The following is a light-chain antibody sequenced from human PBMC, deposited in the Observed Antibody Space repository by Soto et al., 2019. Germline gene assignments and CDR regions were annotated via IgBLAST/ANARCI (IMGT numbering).Light chain of an antibody. J-gene: IGLJ2*01. CDR2: GNS. Sequence: QSVLTQPPSVSGAPGQRVTISCTGSSCNIGAGYDVHWYQQLPGTAPKLLIYGNSNRPSGVPDRFSGSKSGTSASLAITGLQAEDEADYYCQSYDSSLSGWEVFGGGTKLTVL. CDR1: SCNIGAGYD. CDR3: QSYDSSLSGWEV. V-gene: IGLV1-40*01.